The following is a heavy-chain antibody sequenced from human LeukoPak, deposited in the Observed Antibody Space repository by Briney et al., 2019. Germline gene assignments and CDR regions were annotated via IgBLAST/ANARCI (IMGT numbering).Heavy chain of an antibody. J-gene: IGHJ5*02. CDR3: ARSTMVRGVINWFDP. Sequence: GESLKISCKGSGYSFTNNWIGWVRQMPGKGLEWMGIIYPGDSDTRYSPSFQGQVTISADKSISTAYLQWSSLKASDTAMYYCARSTMVRGVINWFDPWGQGTLVTVSS. D-gene: IGHD3-10*01. V-gene: IGHV5-51*01. CDR2: IYPGDSDT. CDR1: GYSFTNNW.